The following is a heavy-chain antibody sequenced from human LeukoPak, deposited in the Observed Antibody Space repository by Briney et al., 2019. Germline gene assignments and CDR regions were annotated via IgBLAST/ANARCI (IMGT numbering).Heavy chain of an antibody. CDR1: GFTFSSYA. Sequence: GGSLRLSCAASGFTFSSYAMSWVRQAPGKGLEWVLAISGSGGSTYYADSVKARFAISRDNSKNTLYLQMNSFRAEDRAVYYSANRARRGVKWFDPWGQGTLVTVSS. J-gene: IGHJ5*02. D-gene: IGHD6-6*01. CDR3: ANRARRGVKWFDP. CDR2: ISGSGGST. V-gene: IGHV3-23*01.